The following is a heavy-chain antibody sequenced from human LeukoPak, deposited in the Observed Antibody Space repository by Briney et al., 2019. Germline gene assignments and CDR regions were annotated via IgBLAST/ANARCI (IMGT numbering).Heavy chain of an antibody. CDR1: GGSISSGDYY. J-gene: IGHJ4*02. D-gene: IGHD2-15*01. V-gene: IGHV4-30-4*01. CDR2: IYYSGST. CDR3: ARGLGYCSGGSCYQYYFDY. Sequence: PSETLSLTCTVSGGSISSGDYYWSWIRQPPGKGLEWIGYIYYSGSTYYNPSLKSRVTISVDTSKNQFSLKLSSVTAADTAVYYCARGLGYCSGGSCYQYYFDYWGQGTLVTVSS.